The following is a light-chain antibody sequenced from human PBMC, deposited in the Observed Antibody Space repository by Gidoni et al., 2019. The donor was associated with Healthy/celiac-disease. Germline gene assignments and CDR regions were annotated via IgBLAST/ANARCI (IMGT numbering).Light chain of an antibody. CDR1: QGVSSY. V-gene: IGKV3-11*01. Sequence: EIVLTQSPATLSLSPGERATLSCRASQGVSSYLAWYQQKPGQAPRRLIYDASNRATGIPARFSGSGSGTDFTLTISSLEPEDFAVYYCQQRSNWPPITFGQGTRLEIK. J-gene: IGKJ5*01. CDR2: DAS. CDR3: QQRSNWPPIT.